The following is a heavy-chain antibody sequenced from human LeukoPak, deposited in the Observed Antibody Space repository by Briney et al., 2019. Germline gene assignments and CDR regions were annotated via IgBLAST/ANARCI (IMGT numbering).Heavy chain of an antibody. J-gene: IGHJ5*02. D-gene: IGHD3-3*01. V-gene: IGHV3-48*01. Sequence: GGSLRLSCAASGLTFSSYSMNWVRQAPGKGLEWVSYISSSSTTIYYADSVRGRFTISRDNAKNSLYLQMNSLRAEDTAVYYCARDKSGLGFDPWGQGTLVTVSS. CDR3: ARDKSGLGFDP. CDR2: ISSSSTTI. CDR1: GLTFSSYS.